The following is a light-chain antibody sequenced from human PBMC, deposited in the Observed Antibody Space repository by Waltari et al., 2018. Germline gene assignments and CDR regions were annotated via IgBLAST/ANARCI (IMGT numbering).Light chain of an antibody. CDR1: SRDLGAYTY. CDR3: SSYTTSSTVV. CDR2: EVS. J-gene: IGLJ2*01. V-gene: IGLV2-14*01. Sequence: QSALTQPASVSGSPGQSITIPCPGTSRDLGAYTYVSWYQQHPGKAPKLMIYEVSNRPSGLSNRFSGSKSGNTASLTISGLQAEDEADYYCSSYTTSSTVVFGGGTKLTVL.